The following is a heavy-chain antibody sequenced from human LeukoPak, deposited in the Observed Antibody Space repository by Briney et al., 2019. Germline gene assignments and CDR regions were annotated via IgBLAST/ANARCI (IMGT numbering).Heavy chain of an antibody. CDR2: ISGSGRST. V-gene: IGHV3-23*01. CDR3: AKDIVVVPAVMVGYYYSYGMYV. Sequence: ARSLSLSCAASGFTFSSYAMSWVRQAPGTGLEWVSAISGSGRSTSYADSLKGRFTISRDNSKTSLYLQTSSLRAEDTAVYYCAKDIVVVPAVMVGYYYSYGMYVWDKGTTVTVSS. D-gene: IGHD2-2*01. CDR1: GFTFSSYA. J-gene: IGHJ6*04.